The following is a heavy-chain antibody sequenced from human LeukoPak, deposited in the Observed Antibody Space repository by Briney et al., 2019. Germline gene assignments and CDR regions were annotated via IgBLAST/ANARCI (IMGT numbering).Heavy chain of an antibody. CDR2: IYYSGTT. Sequence: SETLSLTCTVSGGSISSYYWSWIRQPPGKGLEWIGYIYYSGTTNYNPSLNSRVTISLDTSKNQFSLNLTSVTAADTAAYYRARALRGVVTSTVRVTKPSDYFYSYMDVWGKGTAVTVSS. V-gene: IGHV4-59*08. CDR1: GGSISSYY. CDR3: ARALRGVVTSTVRVTKPSDYFYSYMDV. D-gene: IGHD4-17*01. J-gene: IGHJ6*03.